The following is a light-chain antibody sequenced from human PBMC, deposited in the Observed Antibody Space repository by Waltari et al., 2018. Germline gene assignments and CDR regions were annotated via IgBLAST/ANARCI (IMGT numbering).Light chain of an antibody. CDR3: MQGIHFPYT. Sequence: QSLLLSDGKTHLFWHLQKPGQSPQLLMCEVSRRVSGVPDRFSGSGSGTTFTLKISRVEAEDVGVYYCMQGIHFPYTFGQGTKLEIK. CDR1: QSLLLSDGKTH. J-gene: IGKJ2*01. CDR2: EVS. V-gene: IGKV2-29*02.